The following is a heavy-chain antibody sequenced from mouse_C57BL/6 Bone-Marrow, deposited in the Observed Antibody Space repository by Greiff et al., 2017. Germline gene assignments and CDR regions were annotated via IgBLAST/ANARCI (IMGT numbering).Heavy chain of an antibody. D-gene: IGHD1-3*01. CDR3: ARGGVKDAMDY. Sequence: VQLQQSGGGLVQPGESLKLSCESNEYEFPSHDMSWVRKTPEKRLELVAAINTDGGSTYYPDTIERRFIISRDNTKKTLDLHLSSLRSEDTALYYCARGGVKDAMDYWGQGHSVTVSS. V-gene: IGHV5-2*01. CDR2: INTDGGST. CDR1: EYEFPSHD. J-gene: IGHJ4*01.